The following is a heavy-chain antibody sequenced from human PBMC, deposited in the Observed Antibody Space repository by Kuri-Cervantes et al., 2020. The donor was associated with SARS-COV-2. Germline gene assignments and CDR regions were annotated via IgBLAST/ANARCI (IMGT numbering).Heavy chain of an antibody. V-gene: IGHV3-23*01. D-gene: IGHD6-19*01. J-gene: IGHJ4*02. CDR1: GFTFSSYA. Sequence: GESLKISCAASGFTFSSYAMSWVCQAPGKGLEWVSAISSSGGSTYYADSVKGRFTISRDNAKNSLYLQMNSLRAEDTAVYYCVRGGSSGWYYFDYWGQGTLVTVSS. CDR3: VRGGSSGWYYFDY. CDR2: ISSSGGST.